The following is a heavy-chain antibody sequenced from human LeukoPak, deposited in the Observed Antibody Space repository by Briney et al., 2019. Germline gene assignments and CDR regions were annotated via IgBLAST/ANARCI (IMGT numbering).Heavy chain of an antibody. V-gene: IGHV4-30-4*01. CDR1: GGSISSGDYC. J-gene: IGHJ6*03. D-gene: IGHD6-6*01. CDR3: ARDRHEVAAIYMDV. CDR2: IYYSGNA. Sequence: SQTLSLTCTVSGGSISSGDYCWNWIRQPPGKGLEWIGYIYYSGNAYYNPSLRSRVSISVDTSKNQFSLKLSSVTAADTAVYFCARDRHEVAAIYMDVWGRGTTVTVSS.